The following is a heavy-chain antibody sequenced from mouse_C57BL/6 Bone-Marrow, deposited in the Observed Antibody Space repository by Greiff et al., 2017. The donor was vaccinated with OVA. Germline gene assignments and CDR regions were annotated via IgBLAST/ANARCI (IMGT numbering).Heavy chain of an antibody. J-gene: IGHJ4*01. CDR2: ISSGGDYI. Sequence: VVESGEGLVKPGGFLKLSCAASGFPFRSYAMSWVRQTPEKRLEWVAYISSGGDYIYYADTVKGRFTISRDNARNTLYLQMSSLKSEDTAMYYCTRLLDAMDYWGQGTSVTVSS. D-gene: IGHD2-1*01. CDR1: GFPFRSYA. V-gene: IGHV5-9-1*02. CDR3: TRLLDAMDY.